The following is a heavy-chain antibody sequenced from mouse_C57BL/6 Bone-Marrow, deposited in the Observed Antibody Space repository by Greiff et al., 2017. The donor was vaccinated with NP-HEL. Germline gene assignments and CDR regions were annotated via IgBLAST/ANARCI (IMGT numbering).Heavy chain of an antibody. Sequence: VQLQQSGAELVRPGASVKLSCTASGFNIKDDYMHWVKQRPEQGLEWIGWIDPENGDTESASKFQGKATITADTSSNTAYLQLSSLTSEDTAVYYCTTYYYGYDGAMDYWGQGTSVTVSS. CDR3: TTYYYGYDGAMDY. V-gene: IGHV14-4*01. J-gene: IGHJ4*01. CDR1: GFNIKDDY. D-gene: IGHD2-2*01. CDR2: IDPENGDT.